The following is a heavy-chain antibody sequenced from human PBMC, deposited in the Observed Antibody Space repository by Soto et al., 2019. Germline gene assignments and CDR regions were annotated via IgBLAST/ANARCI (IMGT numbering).Heavy chain of an antibody. CDR1: GGTFSSYT. CDR2: IIPILGIT. V-gene: IGHV1-69*04. J-gene: IGHJ3*02. D-gene: IGHD2-15*01. Sequence: SVKVSCKASGGTFSSYTISWLRQAPGQGLEWMGRIIPILGITNYAQKFQGRVTMTADTSTSTAYMELRSLRSDDTAVYYCARDAYCSGGSCPPLAFDIWGQGTMVTVSS. CDR3: ARDAYCSGGSCPPLAFDI.